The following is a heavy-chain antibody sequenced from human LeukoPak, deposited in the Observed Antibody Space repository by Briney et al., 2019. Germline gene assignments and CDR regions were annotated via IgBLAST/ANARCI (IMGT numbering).Heavy chain of an antibody. V-gene: IGHV3-48*03. CDR1: GFTFSSYE. D-gene: IGHD5-18*01. CDR2: ISSSGSTI. Sequence: GGSLRLSCAASGFTFSSYEMYWVRQAPGKGLEWVSYISSSGSTIYYADSVKGRFTISRDNAKNSLYLQMNSLRAEDTAVYYCARELVQLWHLESYYGMDVWGKGTTVTVSS. J-gene: IGHJ6*04. CDR3: ARELVQLWHLESYYGMDV.